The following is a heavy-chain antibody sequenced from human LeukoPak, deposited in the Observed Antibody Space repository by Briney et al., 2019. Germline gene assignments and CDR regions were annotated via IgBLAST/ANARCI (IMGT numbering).Heavy chain of an antibody. Sequence: GASVKVSCKASGGTFTSYGISWVRQAPGQGLEWMGWISAYNGNTNYAQKLQGRVTMTTDTPTSTAYMELRSLRSDDTAVYYCARVQSGDYANYYYSYYMDVWGKGTTVTISS. V-gene: IGHV1-18*01. CDR3: ARVQSGDYANYYYSYYMDV. CDR2: ISAYNGNT. D-gene: IGHD4-17*01. CDR1: GGTFTSYG. J-gene: IGHJ6*03.